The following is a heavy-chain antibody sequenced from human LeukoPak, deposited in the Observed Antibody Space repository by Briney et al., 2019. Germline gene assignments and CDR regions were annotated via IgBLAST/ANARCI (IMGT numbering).Heavy chain of an antibody. CDR1: GGPITSHY. Sequence: PSETLSLTCSVSGGPITSHYWSWMRQSPEKGLEWIAYFYYSGSTTNYNPSLKSRVTISVDTSKNQFSLNLRSVTAADTAVYYCARLSSGSHDYWGWGTLVTVSS. J-gene: IGHJ4*02. CDR3: ARLSSGSHDY. D-gene: IGHD3-10*01. CDR2: FYYSGSTT. V-gene: IGHV4-59*08.